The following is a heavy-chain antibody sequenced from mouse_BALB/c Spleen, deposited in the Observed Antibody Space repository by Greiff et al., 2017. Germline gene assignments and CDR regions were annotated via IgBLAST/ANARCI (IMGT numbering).Heavy chain of an antibody. V-gene: IGHV1-15*01. Sequence: VQLQESGAELVRPGASVTLSCKASGYTFTDYEMHWVKQTPVHGLEWIGAIDPETGGTAYNQKFKGKATLTADKSSSTAYMELRSLTSEDSAVYYCTRGYGSSYDWYFDVWGAGTTVTVSS. CDR2: IDPETGGT. CDR3: TRGYGSSYDWYFDV. CDR1: GYTFTDYE. D-gene: IGHD1-1*01. J-gene: IGHJ1*01.